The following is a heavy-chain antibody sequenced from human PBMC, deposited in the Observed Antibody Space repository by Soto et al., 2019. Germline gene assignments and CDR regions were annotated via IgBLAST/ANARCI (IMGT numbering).Heavy chain of an antibody. CDR3: ARGSEGSSWYVFPYYGLDV. V-gene: IGHV3-33*01. D-gene: IGHD6-13*01. Sequence: QVQLVESGGGVVQPGRSLRLSCAASGFTFSSYGMHWVRQAPGKGLEWVAVIWYDGSNKYYADSVKGRFTISRDNSKNTLNLQMNRLRAEDKAVYYCARGSEGSSWYVFPYYGLDVWGQGTTVTVSS. CDR1: GFTFSSYG. CDR2: IWYDGSNK. J-gene: IGHJ6*02.